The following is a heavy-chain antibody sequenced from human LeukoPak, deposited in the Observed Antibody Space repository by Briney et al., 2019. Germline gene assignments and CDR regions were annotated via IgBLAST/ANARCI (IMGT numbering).Heavy chain of an antibody. CDR1: GGSISSSSYY. D-gene: IGHD6-13*01. J-gene: IGHJ4*02. Sequence: PSETLSLTCTVSGGSISSSSYYWGWIRQPPGKGLEWIGSIYYSGSTYYNPSLKSRVTISVDTSKNQFSLKLSPVTAADTAVYYCASASGYSSSRSGGFDYWGQGTLVTVSS. CDR2: IYYSGST. V-gene: IGHV4-39*01. CDR3: ASASGYSSSRSGGFDY.